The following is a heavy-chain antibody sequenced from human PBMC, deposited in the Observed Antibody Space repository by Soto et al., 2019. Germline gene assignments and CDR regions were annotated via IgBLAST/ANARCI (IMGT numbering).Heavy chain of an antibody. CDR2: INPSGGST. V-gene: IGHV1-46*01. Sequence: ASVKVSCKASGYTFTSYYMHWVRQAPGQGLEWMGIINPSGGSTSYAQKFQGRVTMTRDTSTSTVYMELSSLRSEDTAVYYCARDFAPYCSSTSCYAVGAFDIWGQGTMVTVSS. D-gene: IGHD2-2*01. CDR1: GYTFTSYY. J-gene: IGHJ3*02. CDR3: ARDFAPYCSSTSCYAVGAFDI.